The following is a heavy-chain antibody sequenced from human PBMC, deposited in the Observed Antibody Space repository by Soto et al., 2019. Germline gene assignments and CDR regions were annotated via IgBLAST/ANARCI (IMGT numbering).Heavy chain of an antibody. V-gene: IGHV4-39*01. CDR3: ATHQGYYGSGTYCFDY. J-gene: IGHJ4*02. D-gene: IGHD3-10*01. CDR1: GGSISRSSYY. Sequence: QLQLQESGPGLVKPSETLSLTCSVSGGSISRSSYYWGWIRQPPGKGLEWIGSIYYSGTTYYNPSLKSRVTISVDTSKNQFSLKLSSVTAADAAVYYCATHQGYYGSGTYCFDYWGQGTLVTVSS. CDR2: IYYSGTT.